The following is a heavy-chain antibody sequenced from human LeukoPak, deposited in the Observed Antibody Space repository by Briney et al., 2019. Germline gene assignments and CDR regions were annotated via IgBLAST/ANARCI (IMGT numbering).Heavy chain of an antibody. Sequence: GGSLRLSCAASGFTFSSYEMNWVRQAPGKGLEWVSSISSSSSYIYYADSVKGRFTISRDNAKNSLYLQMNSLRAEDTAVYYCARARYYYDSSGYYYLDAFDIWGQGTMVTVSS. CDR2: ISSSSSYI. J-gene: IGHJ3*02. V-gene: IGHV3-21*01. D-gene: IGHD3-22*01. CDR1: GFTFSSYE. CDR3: ARARYYYDSSGYYYLDAFDI.